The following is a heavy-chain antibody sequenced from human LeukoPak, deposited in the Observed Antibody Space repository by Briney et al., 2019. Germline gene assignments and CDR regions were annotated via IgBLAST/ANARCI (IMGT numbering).Heavy chain of an antibody. Sequence: LRLSCAASGFTFSSYWMHWVRQAPGKGLEWVSGISWNSGSIGYADSVKGRFAISRDNAKNSLYLQMNSLRAEDTALYYCAKDLTQWLVPLFDYWGQGTLVTVSS. CDR2: ISWNSGSI. J-gene: IGHJ4*02. D-gene: IGHD6-19*01. CDR1: GFTFSSYW. CDR3: AKDLTQWLVPLFDY. V-gene: IGHV3-9*01.